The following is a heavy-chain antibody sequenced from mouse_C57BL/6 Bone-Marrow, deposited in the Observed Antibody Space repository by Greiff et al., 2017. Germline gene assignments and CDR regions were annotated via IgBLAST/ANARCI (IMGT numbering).Heavy chain of an antibody. CDR2: IDPENGDT. Sequence: VQLQQSGAELVRPGASVKLSCTASGFNIKDDSMHWVKQRPEQGLEWIGWIDPENGDTEYASKFQGKATITADTSSNTAYLQLSSLTSEDTAVYYCTTGGRSYYWGQGTTLTVSS. V-gene: IGHV14-4*01. CDR3: TTGGRSYY. J-gene: IGHJ2*01. CDR1: GFNIKDDS.